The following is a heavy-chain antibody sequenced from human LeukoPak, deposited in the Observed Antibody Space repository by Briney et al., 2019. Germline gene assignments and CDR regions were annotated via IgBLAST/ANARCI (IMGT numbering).Heavy chain of an antibody. CDR2: IYYSGST. CDR3: ARRSGWEPYFDY. J-gene: IGHJ4*02. D-gene: IGHD1-26*01. Sequence: SETLSLTCTVSGGSLSSYYWSWMRQPPGKGLEWIGYIYYSGSTNYNPSLKSRVTISVDTSKNQFSLKLSSVTAADTAVYYCARRSGWEPYFDYWGQGTLVTVSS. CDR1: GGSLSSYY. V-gene: IGHV4-59*01.